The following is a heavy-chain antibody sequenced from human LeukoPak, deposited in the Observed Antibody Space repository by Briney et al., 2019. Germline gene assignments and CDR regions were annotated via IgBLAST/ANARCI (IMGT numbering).Heavy chain of an antibody. D-gene: IGHD1-26*01. CDR2: FDPEDGET. CDR3: ATETISGSSSRRIRWFDP. V-gene: IGHV1-24*01. Sequence: ASVNVSYKVSGYTLTELSMHWVRQAPGKGLEWMGGFDPEDGETIYAQKFQGRVTMTEDTSTDTAYMELSSLRSEDTAVYYCATETISGSSSRRIRWFDPWGQGTLVTVSS. CDR1: GYTLTELS. J-gene: IGHJ5*02.